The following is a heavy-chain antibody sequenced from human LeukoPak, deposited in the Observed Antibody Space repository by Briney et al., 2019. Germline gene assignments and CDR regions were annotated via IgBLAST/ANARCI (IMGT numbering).Heavy chain of an antibody. CDR1: GFTFSTYE. CDR2: ISSSGNTI. J-gene: IGHJ6*03. V-gene: IGHV3-48*03. D-gene: IGHD1-1*01. Sequence: GGSLRLSCAASGFTFSTYEMNWVRQAPGKGLEWVSCISSSGNTIYYADSVKGRFTISRDNAMNSLYLQMNSLRAEDTAVYYCARTRDPPTYYYFYMDVWGKGTTVTVSS. CDR3: ARTRDPPTYYYFYMDV.